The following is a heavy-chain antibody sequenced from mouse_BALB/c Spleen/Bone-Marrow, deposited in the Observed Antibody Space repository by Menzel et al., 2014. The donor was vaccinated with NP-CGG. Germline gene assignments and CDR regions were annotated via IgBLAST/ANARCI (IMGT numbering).Heavy chain of an antibody. CDR3: ARLITTDY. D-gene: IGHD2-4*01. Sequence: EVQLQESGAELVKPGASVKLSCTASGFNIKDTYMNWVKQRPEQGLEWIGRIEPANGNTKYDPKFQGKATITTDTSSNTAYLQLSSLTSEDTAVYYCARLITTDYWGQGTTLTVSS. V-gene: IGHV14-3*02. J-gene: IGHJ2*01. CDR1: GFNIKDTY. CDR2: IEPANGNT.